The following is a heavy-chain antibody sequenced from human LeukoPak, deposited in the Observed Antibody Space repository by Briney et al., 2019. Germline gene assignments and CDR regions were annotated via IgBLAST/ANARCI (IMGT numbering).Heavy chain of an antibody. Sequence: GGSLRLSCGASGFTISSNYMSWVRQAPGKGLEWVSVIYSGGSTYYADSVKGRFTISRDNSKNTLYLQMNSLRAEDTAVYYCARGSYYGFWYFDLWGRGTLVTVSS. J-gene: IGHJ2*01. V-gene: IGHV3-53*01. CDR1: GFTISSNY. CDR2: IYSGGST. CDR3: ARGSYYGFWYFDL. D-gene: IGHD1-26*01.